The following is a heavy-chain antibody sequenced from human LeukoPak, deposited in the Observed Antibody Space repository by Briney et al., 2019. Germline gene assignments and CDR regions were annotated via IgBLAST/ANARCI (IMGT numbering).Heavy chain of an antibody. CDR1: GGTFSSYA. D-gene: IGHD3-22*01. J-gene: IGHJ6*03. Sequence: ASVKVSCKASGGTFSSYAISWVRQAPGQGLEWMGGIIPIFGTASYAQKFQGRVTTTADESTSTAYMELSSLRSEDTAVYYCARVPYYYDSSGYYPDRYYYYYMDVWGKGTTVTVSS. V-gene: IGHV1-69*13. CDR3: ARVPYYYDSSGYYPDRYYYYYMDV. CDR2: IIPIFGTA.